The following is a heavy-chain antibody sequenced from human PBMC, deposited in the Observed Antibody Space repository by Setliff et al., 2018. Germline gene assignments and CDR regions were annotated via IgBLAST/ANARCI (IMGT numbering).Heavy chain of an antibody. CDR2: ISSSGSTI. Sequence: GGSLRLSCAASGFTFSSYEMNWVRQAPGKGLEWVSYISSSGSTIYYVDSVKGRFTISRDNAKNSLYLQMNSLRAEDTAVYYCARPSESSGWYYFDYWGQGTLVTVSS. CDR3: ARPSESSGWYYFDY. CDR1: GFTFSSYE. D-gene: IGHD6-19*01. V-gene: IGHV3-48*03. J-gene: IGHJ4*02.